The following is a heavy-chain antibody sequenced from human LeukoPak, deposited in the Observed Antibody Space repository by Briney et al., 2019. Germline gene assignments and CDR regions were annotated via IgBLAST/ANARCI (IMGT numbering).Heavy chain of an antibody. CDR2: MNPNSGNT. CDR1: GYTFTSYD. V-gene: IGHV1-8*01. CDR3: ARVWTVAGTFGY. D-gene: IGHD6-19*01. Sequence: ASVKVSCKASGYTFTSYDINWVRQATGQGLEWMGWMNPNSGNTGYAQKLQGRVTMTTDTSTSTAYMELRSLRSDDTAVCYCARVWTVAGTFGYWGQGTLVTVSS. J-gene: IGHJ4*02.